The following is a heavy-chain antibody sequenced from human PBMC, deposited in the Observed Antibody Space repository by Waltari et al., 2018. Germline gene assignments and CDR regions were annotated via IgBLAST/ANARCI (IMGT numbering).Heavy chain of an antibody. V-gene: IGHV1-46*01. Sequence: QVQLVQSGAEVKKPGASVKVSCKASGYTFTSYYMHWVRQAPGQGLEWMGIINPSGGSTNYAQKFQGRVTITADESTSTAYMELSSLRSEDTAVYYCARELDALDYWGQGTLVTVSS. D-gene: IGHD1-1*01. J-gene: IGHJ4*02. CDR3: ARELDALDY. CDR2: INPSGGST. CDR1: GYTFTSYY.